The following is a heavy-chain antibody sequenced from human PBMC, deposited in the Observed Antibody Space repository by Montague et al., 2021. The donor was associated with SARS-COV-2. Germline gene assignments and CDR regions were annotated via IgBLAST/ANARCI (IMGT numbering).Heavy chain of an antibody. V-gene: IGHV4-39*07. CDR2: ISYSGST. CDR3: GLGRGFAVGNHYYYSYGLDV. J-gene: IGHJ6*02. Sequence: SETLSLTYTVSGGSIRSSSHFWGWFRQPPGQRLEWIGTISYSGSTYYSPSLKSRVIISAGTSKNQFSLNLRSVTAADTAVYFCGLGRGFAVGNHYYYSYGLDVWGQGTTVTVSS. CDR1: GGSIRSSSHF. D-gene: IGHD3-10*01.